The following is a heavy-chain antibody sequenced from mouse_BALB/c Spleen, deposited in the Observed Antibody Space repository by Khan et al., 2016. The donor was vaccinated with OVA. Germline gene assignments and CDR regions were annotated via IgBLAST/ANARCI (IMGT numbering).Heavy chain of an antibody. V-gene: IGHV9-3-1*01. CDR2: ITPYTGEP. Sequence: QVQLQQSGPEVKKPGETVKISCKASGHTFTKFGMNWVKQAPGKGLKWMGWITPYTGEPTYADDFNGRFAFSLETSASTAYLQINNLKNEDTATYFCARPPYFSYVLDNWGQGTSVTVSS. J-gene: IGHJ4*01. CDR1: GHTFTKFG. CDR3: ARPPYFSYVLDN. D-gene: IGHD2-10*01.